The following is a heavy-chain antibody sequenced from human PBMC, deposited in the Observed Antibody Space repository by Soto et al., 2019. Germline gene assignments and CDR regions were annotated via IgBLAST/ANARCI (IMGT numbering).Heavy chain of an antibody. CDR2: ISYDGSNK. V-gene: IGHV3-30*18. CDR1: GFTFSSYG. D-gene: IGHD3-22*01. CDR3: AKDLVNYYDSSAFDI. Sequence: QVQLVESGGGVVQPGRSLRLSCAASGFTFSSYGMHWVRQAPGKGLEWVAVISYDGSNKYYADSVKGRFTISRDNSKNTLYLQMNSLRAEDTAVYYCAKDLVNYYDSSAFDIWGQGTMVTVSS. J-gene: IGHJ3*02.